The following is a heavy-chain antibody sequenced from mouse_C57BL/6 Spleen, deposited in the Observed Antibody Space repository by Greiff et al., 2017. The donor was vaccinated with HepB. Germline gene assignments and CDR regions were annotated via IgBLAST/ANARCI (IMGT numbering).Heavy chain of an antibody. D-gene: IGHD1-1*01. V-gene: IGHV14-1*01. J-gene: IGHJ3*01. Sequence: EVQLQQSGAELVRPGASVKLSCTASGFNIKDYYMHWVKQRPEQGLEWIGRIDPEDGDTEYAPKFQGKATMTADTSSNTAYLQLSSLTSEDTAFYYCTTPYYGSSYGWFAYWGQGTLVTVSA. CDR3: TTPYYGSSYGWFAY. CDR1: GFNIKDYY. CDR2: IDPEDGDT.